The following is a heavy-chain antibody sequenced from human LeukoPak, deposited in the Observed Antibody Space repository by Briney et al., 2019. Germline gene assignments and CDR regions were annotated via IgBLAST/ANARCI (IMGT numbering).Heavy chain of an antibody. CDR2: IIPIFGTA. Sequence: SSVKVSCKASGGTFSSYAISWVRQAPGQGLEWMGRIIPIFGTANYAQKFQGRVTITTDESTSTAYMELSSLRSEDTAVYYCAMESGYPDAFDIWGQGTMVTVSS. J-gene: IGHJ3*02. CDR1: GGTFSSYA. D-gene: IGHD3-3*01. V-gene: IGHV1-69*05. CDR3: AMESGYPDAFDI.